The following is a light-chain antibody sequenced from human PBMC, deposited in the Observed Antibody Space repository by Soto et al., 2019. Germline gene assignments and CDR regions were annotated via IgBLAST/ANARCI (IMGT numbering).Light chain of an antibody. V-gene: IGLV1-40*01. CDR3: QSSDSSLSGCV. CDR1: SSNIGAISD. CDR2: GNS. J-gene: IGLJ3*02. Sequence: QAVVTQPPSVSGAPGQRVTISCTGSSSNIGAISDVHWYQQLPGTATKLLIYGNSNRPSGVPDRFSGSKSGTSASLAITGLQAEDEADYYCQSSDSSLSGCVFGGGTQLTVL.